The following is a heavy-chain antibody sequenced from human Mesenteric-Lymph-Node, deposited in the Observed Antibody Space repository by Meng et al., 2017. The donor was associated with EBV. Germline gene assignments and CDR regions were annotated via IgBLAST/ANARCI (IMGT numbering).Heavy chain of an antibody. J-gene: IGHJ4*02. V-gene: IGHV4-34*12. CDR2: VIHSGNT. CDR1: GDSFSAYY. Sequence: QVQLKQWGAGLLKPSETLSLTCDVYGDSFSAYYWRWNRQPPGRGLEWIGDVIHSGNTSYSPSLKSRVTISVDTSKRQFSLKLRSMTAADTAVYYCATGWGKANYWGQGTLVTVSS. D-gene: IGHD3-16*01. CDR3: ATGWGKANY.